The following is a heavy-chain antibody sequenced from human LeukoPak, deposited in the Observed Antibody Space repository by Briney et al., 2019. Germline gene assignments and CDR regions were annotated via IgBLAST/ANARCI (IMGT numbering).Heavy chain of an antibody. V-gene: IGHV4-4*07. Sequence: PSETLSLTCTVSGVSISGYYWSWIRQPAGKGLEWIGRIFMSGSPNYDPSLKSRVTMSVDTSTNQFFLILDSVTAADTAVYFCARGTAVRGVLSWGPKKTQNDPFDVWGQGTMVTVSS. CDR1: GVSISGYY. CDR3: ARGTAVRGVLSWGPKKTQNDPFDV. CDR2: IFMSGSP. J-gene: IGHJ3*01. D-gene: IGHD3-10*01.